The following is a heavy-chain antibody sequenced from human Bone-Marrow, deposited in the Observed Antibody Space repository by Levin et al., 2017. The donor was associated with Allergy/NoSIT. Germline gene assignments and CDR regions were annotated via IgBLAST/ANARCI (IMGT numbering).Heavy chain of an antibody. J-gene: IGHJ4*02. CDR3: AKDGSVVGFDY. CDR2: ISYDGSNK. Sequence: GESLKISCAASGFTFSSYGMHWVRQAPGKGLEWVAVISYDGSNKYYADSVKGRFTISRDNSKNTLYLQMNSLRAEDTAVYYCAKDGSVVGFDYWGQGTLVTVSS. CDR1: GFTFSSYG. D-gene: IGHD1-1*01. V-gene: IGHV3-30*18.